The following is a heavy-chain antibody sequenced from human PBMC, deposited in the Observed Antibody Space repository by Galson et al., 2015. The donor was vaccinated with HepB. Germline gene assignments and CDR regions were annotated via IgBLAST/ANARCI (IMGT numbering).Heavy chain of an antibody. CDR2: MSGSGDTT. CDR1: GFTFSNYA. Sequence: SLRLSCAASGFTFSNYAMIWVRQAPGTGLEWVSTMSGSGDTTYYADSVKGRLSISRDNSKNTLYLHMNSLRADDTAVYYCAKGGAVSRTSYFQYWGQGTLVTVSS. D-gene: IGHD6-19*01. CDR3: AKGGAVSRTSYFQY. V-gene: IGHV3-23*01. J-gene: IGHJ1*01.